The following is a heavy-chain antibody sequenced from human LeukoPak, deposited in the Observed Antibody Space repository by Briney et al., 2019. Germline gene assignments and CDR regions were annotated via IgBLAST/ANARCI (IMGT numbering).Heavy chain of an antibody. CDR2: ISAYNGNT. D-gene: IGHD3-3*01. CDR3: ARDYDFWSGYYGDDAFDI. V-gene: IGHV1-18*01. CDR1: GGTFTSYG. Sequence: GASVKVSCKASGGTFTSYGISWVRQAPGQGLEWMGWISAYNGNTNYAQKLQGRVTMTTDTSTSTAYMELRSLRSDDTAVYYCARDYDFWSGYYGDDAFDIWGQGTMVTVSS. J-gene: IGHJ3*02.